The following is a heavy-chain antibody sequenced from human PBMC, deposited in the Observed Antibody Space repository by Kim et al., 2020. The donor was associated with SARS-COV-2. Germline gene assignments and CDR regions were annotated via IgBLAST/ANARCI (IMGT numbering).Heavy chain of an antibody. Sequence: GWSLRLSCTASGFTFGDYAMSWFRQAPGKGLEWVNFIRSKAYGGTTEYAASVKGRFTISRDDSKSIAYLQMNSLKTEDTAVYYCTRDQYYYGSGSYYISADYWGQGTLVTVSS. V-gene: IGHV3-49*03. CDR1: GFTFGDYA. D-gene: IGHD3-10*01. CDR3: TRDQYYYGSGSYYISADY. CDR2: IRSKAYGGTT. J-gene: IGHJ4*02.